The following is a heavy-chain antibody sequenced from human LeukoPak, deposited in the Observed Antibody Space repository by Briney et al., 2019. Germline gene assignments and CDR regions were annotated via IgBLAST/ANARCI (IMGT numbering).Heavy chain of an antibody. CDR2: ISSDSRNK. Sequence: GGSLRLSCAASGFTFSFYAIHWVRQAPGKALEWVAVISSDSRNKYYADSLKGRFTISRDNAKNSLYLQMNSLKTEDTAMYYCTRENHSGSGNPFDYWGQGTLVTVSS. J-gene: IGHJ4*02. D-gene: IGHD3-10*01. V-gene: IGHV3-30*04. CDR3: TRENHSGSGNPFDY. CDR1: GFTFSFYA.